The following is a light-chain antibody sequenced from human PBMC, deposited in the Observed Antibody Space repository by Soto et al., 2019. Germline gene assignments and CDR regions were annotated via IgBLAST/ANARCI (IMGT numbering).Light chain of an antibody. Sequence: DIQMTQSPSSLAAWVGNRVTITGQASQDMATYLNWYQQKPGKAPNLLIYDASNLETGVPSRFSGGGSGTHFTFTISNLQTEDLATYYCQQYDNLPPTWTFGQGTKVDIK. CDR3: QQYDNLPPTWT. V-gene: IGKV1-33*01. CDR1: QDMATY. CDR2: DAS. J-gene: IGKJ1*01.